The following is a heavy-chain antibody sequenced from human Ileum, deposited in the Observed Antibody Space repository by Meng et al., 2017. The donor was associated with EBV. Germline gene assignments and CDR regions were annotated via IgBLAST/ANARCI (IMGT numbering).Heavy chain of an antibody. CDR2: INPYDGDT. V-gene: IGHV1-18*01. D-gene: IGHD1/OR15-1a*01. CDR1: VYSVSRYV. CDR3: ASKQYFFAY. J-gene: IGHJ4*02. Sequence: QVTLVQSETRGKEPGASVKVSSKPSVYSVSRYVISWVRQAPGQGLEWVGWINPYDGDTNYAQKLQDRVTLTTDTSTSTAYMELRSLRSDDTAIYYCASKQYFFAYWGQGTLVTVSS.